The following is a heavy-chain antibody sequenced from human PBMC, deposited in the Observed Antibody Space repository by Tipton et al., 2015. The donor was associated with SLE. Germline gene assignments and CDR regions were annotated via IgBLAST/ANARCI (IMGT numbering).Heavy chain of an antibody. D-gene: IGHD3-10*01. Sequence: TLSLTCTVYGGSFSGYYWSWIRQPPGKGLEWIGEINHSGSTNYNPSLKSRVTISVDTSKNQFSLKLSSVTAADTAVYYCARAGILSGFDYWGQGTLVTVPS. CDR3: ARAGILSGFDY. CDR2: INHSGST. CDR1: GGSFSGYY. J-gene: IGHJ4*02. V-gene: IGHV4-34*01.